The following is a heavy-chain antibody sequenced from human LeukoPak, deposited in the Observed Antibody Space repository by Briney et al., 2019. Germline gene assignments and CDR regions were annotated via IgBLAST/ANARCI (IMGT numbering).Heavy chain of an antibody. CDR3: AKSYDFWSVGGRANWFDP. CDR2: MNPNSGNT. Sequence: ASVKVSCKASGYTFTSYDINWMRQATGQGLEWMGWMNPNSGNTGYAQKFQGRVTMTRNTSISTAYMELSSLRSEDTAVYYCAKSYDFWSVGGRANWFDPWGQGTLVTVSS. V-gene: IGHV1-8*01. CDR1: GYTFTSYD. J-gene: IGHJ5*02. D-gene: IGHD3-3*01.